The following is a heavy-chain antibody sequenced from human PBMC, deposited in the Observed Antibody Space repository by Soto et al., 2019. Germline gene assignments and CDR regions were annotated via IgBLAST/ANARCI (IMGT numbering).Heavy chain of an antibody. CDR3: ARGVNGYYCVDY. D-gene: IGHD1-1*01. J-gene: IGHJ4*02. Sequence: EVQLVESGGNVLQPGGSLRLSCAASGFISSSYWMHWVRQAPGKGLVWVSRINRDGSRTDYADSVKGRFAVSRDNAKNTVLLQMNSLRADDTAVYYGARGVNGYYCVDYWGQGTLVTVSS. CDR2: INRDGSRT. CDR1: GFISSSYW. V-gene: IGHV3-74*01.